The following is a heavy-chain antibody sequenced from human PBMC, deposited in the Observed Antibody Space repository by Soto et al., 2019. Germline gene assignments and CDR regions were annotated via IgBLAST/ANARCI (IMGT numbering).Heavy chain of an antibody. CDR2: IKQNGNT. D-gene: IGHD3-10*01. V-gene: IGHV4-34*01. Sequence: QVQLQQWGAGLLKPSETLSLTCTVSGGSFSDNSWSWIRQSPGKGLQWIGEIKQNGNTDYTPSLKSLGTISTDTSNNQLSLTMTSVTAADTSVYYCARIRRLCYASGHYYPGVFEYWGQGTLVTVSS. CDR1: GGSFSDNS. CDR3: ARIRRLCYASGHYYPGVFEY. J-gene: IGHJ4*02.